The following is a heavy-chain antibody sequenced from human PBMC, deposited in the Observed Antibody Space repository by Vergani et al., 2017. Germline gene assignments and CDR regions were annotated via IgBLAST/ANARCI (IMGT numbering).Heavy chain of an antibody. Sequence: VQLVQSGAQVKKPGATMQISCKVSGYTFTDLYMHWVQQAPGKGLEWMGLVDPEDGETIYADKFKGRVTISADTSTDTAHLELSNLRSEETAVYYCSTPQTVSMGGREVWGQGTTVIVS. CDR3: STPQTVSMGGREV. D-gene: IGHD4-17*01. CDR2: VDPEDGET. V-gene: IGHV1-69-2*01. J-gene: IGHJ6*02. CDR1: GYTFTDLY.